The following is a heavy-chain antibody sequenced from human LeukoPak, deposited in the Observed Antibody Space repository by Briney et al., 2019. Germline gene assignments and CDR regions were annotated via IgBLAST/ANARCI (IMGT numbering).Heavy chain of an antibody. CDR2: TYYRSKWYT. CDR1: GDSVSNNNAA. J-gene: IGHJ6*03. V-gene: IGHV6-1*01. CDR3: ARDNDAGIIAALSGYYYYMDV. D-gene: IGHD6-6*01. Sequence: SQTLSLTFAISGDSVSNNNAAWNWIRQSPSRGLEWLGRTYYRSKWYTDYAVSVSSRITINPDASKNQFSLQLNSVTPEDTAVYYCARDNDAGIIAALSGYYYYMDVWGKGNTVTVSS.